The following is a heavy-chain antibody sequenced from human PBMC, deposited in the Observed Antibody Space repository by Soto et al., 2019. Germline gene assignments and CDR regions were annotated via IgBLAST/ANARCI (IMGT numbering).Heavy chain of an antibody. CDR2: INHSGST. Sequence: SETLSLTCAVYGGSFSGYYWSWIRQPPGKGLEWIGEINHSGSTNYNPSLKSRVTISVDTSKNQFSLKLSSVTAADTAVYYCARVGYSSGWRYWGQGTLVTVSS. J-gene: IGHJ4*02. D-gene: IGHD6-19*01. CDR3: ARVGYSSGWRY. CDR1: GGSFSGYY. V-gene: IGHV4-34*01.